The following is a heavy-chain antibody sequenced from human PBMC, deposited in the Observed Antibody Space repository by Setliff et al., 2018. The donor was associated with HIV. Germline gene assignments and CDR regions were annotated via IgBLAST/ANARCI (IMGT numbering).Heavy chain of an antibody. CDR1: GYTLTELS. J-gene: IGHJ5*02. V-gene: IGHV1-24*01. CDR2: FDPEDAET. CDR3: ARSGGGWYNWFDP. D-gene: IGHD3-16*01. Sequence: ASVKVSCKVSGYTLTELSMHWVRQAPGKGLEWMGGFDPEDAETIYAQRFQGRVTITADTSTDTAYMELSSLRFDDTAVYYCARSGGGWYNWFDPWGQGTPVTVSS.